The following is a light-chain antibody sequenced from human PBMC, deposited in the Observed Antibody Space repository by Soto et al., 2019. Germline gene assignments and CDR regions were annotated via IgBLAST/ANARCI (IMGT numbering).Light chain of an antibody. J-gene: IGKJ1*01. CDR3: QQYMWT. CDR1: DSISSW. V-gene: IGKV1-5*03. Sequence: DIQMTQSPSTLSAFVGDRVTITCRASDSISSWLAWYQQKPGKAPKLLIYKASNLASGVPSRFSGSGSGTEFTLTISSLQPDDSATYYCQQYMWTFGQGTKGDIK. CDR2: KAS.